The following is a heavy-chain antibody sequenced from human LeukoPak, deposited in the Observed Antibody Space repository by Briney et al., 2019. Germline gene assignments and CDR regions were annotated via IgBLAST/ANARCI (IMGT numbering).Heavy chain of an antibody. J-gene: IGHJ4*02. CDR2: ISSSSSAI. V-gene: IGHV3-48*01. D-gene: IGHD2-21*02. CDR3: ARMTEGADDY. Sequence: GGSLRLSCAASGFTFSRYSMNWVRRAPGKGLEWVSFISSSSSAIYYADSAKGRFTISRDNAKNSLSLQMNSLRAEDTAVYYCARMTEGADDYWGQGTLVTVSS. CDR1: GFTFSRYS.